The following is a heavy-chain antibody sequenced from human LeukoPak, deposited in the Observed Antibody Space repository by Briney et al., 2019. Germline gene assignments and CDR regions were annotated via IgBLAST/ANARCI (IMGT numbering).Heavy chain of an antibody. Sequence: GASVKVSCKASGYTFTSYGISWVRQAPGQGLEWMGWISAYNGNTNYAQKLQGRVTMTTDTSTSTAYMELRSLRSDDTAVYYCARDLYFDWLLFGENAFDIWGQGTMVTVSS. J-gene: IGHJ3*02. CDR3: ARDLYFDWLLFGENAFDI. CDR1: GYTFTSYG. CDR2: ISAYNGNT. V-gene: IGHV1-18*01. D-gene: IGHD3-9*01.